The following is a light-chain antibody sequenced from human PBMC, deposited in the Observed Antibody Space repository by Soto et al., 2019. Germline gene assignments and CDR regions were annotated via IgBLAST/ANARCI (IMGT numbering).Light chain of an antibody. Sequence: QSALTQPASVSGSPGQSITISCTATISDVGSYDLVSWYQQHPGKAPKLMIYEGSKRPSGVSSRFSGSKSGNTASLTISGLQAEDEADYYCCSYAGSSTSWVFGGGTKVTVL. V-gene: IGLV2-23*01. J-gene: IGLJ3*02. CDR1: ISDVGSYDL. CDR3: CSYAGSSTSWV. CDR2: EGS.